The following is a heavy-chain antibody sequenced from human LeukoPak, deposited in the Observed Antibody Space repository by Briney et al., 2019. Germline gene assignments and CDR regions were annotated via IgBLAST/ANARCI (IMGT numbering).Heavy chain of an antibody. CDR3: ARAYYYDSTTEDYFDY. J-gene: IGHJ4*02. CDR2: INPNTGGT. V-gene: IGHV1-2*02. Sequence: ASVKVSCKASGYTFSDYYIHWVRQAPGQGLEWMGWINPNTGGTKFAQEFQGRVTMTRDTSITTAYMYLSRLRSDDTAVYYCARAYYYDSTTEDYFDYWGQGTLVTVSS. CDR1: GYTFSDYY. D-gene: IGHD3-22*01.